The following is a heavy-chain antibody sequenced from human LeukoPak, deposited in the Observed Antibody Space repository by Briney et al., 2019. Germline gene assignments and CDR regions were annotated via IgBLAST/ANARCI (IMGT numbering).Heavy chain of an antibody. CDR1: GGTFSSYA. CDR3: ARGSYGRSYYFDY. J-gene: IGHJ4*02. D-gene: IGHD5-18*01. Sequence: SVKVSCKASGGTFSSYAISWVRQAPGQGLEWMGGIIPIFGTANYAQKFQGRVTITADKSTSTAYMELSSLRSEDTAVYYCARGSYGRSYYFDYWGQGTLVTVSS. CDR2: IIPIFGTA. V-gene: IGHV1-69*06.